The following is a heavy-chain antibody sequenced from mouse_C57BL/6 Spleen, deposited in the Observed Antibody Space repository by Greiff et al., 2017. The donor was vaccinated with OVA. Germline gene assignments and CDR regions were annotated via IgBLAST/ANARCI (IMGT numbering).Heavy chain of an antibody. Sequence: EVKVVESEGGLVQPGSSMKLSCTASGFTFSDYYMAWVRQVPEKGLEWVANINYDGSSTYYLDSLKSRFIISRDNAKNILYLQMSSLKSEDTATYYCARAPLTYYYAMDYWGQGTSVTVSS. V-gene: IGHV5-16*01. CDR1: GFTFSDYY. CDR2: INYDGSST. D-gene: IGHD1-1*01. J-gene: IGHJ4*01. CDR3: ARAPLTYYYAMDY.